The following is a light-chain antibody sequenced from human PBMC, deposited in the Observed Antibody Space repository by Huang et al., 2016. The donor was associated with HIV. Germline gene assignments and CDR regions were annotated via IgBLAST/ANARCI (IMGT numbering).Light chain of an antibody. CDR2: LGS. J-gene: IGKJ4*01. V-gene: IGKV2-28*01. CDR3: MQALQTPPA. Sequence: VVITQSPLSLAVTPGEPASISCRSSQSLLHNNGYNYLDWYLQKLGQSPQLLIYLGSNRASGVPDRFSGGGSGTYFTLKISRVEAEDVGVYYCMQALQTPPAFGGGTKVVI. CDR1: QSLLHNNGYNY.